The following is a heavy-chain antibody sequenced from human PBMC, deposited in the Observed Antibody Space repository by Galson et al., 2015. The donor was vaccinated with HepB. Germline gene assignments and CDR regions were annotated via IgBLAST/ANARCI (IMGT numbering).Heavy chain of an antibody. V-gene: IGHV3-21*01. Sequence: SLRLSCAASGFTFTNYNMSWVRQPPGKGLEWVSCISRNSDYIYYADSVKGRFTISRDNAKNSLYLQMDSLRADDTAIYYCARDWGIAVAGTWWFDPWGQGTLVTVSS. CDR2: ISRNSDYI. CDR3: ARDWGIAVAGTWWFDP. D-gene: IGHD6-19*01. CDR1: GFTFTNYN. J-gene: IGHJ5*02.